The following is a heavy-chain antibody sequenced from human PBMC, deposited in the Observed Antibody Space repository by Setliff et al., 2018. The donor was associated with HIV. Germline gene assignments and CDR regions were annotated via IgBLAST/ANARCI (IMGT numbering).Heavy chain of an antibody. CDR1: GDSISSGSKY. CDR3: ARLPRGPWRWDY. J-gene: IGHJ4*02. CDR2: IYSSGST. D-gene: IGHD5-12*01. Sequence: SETLSLTCTVSGDSISSGSKYWTWIRQPAGKGLEWVGRIYSSGSTDYNPSLKSRVTISLDTSKIEFSLTLKSVTAADTAIYYCARLPRGPWRWDYWGQGMLVTVSS. V-gene: IGHV4-61*02.